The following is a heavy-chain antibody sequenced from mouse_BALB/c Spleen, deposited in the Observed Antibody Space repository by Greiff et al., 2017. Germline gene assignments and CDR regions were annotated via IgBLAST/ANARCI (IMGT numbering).Heavy chain of an antibody. CDR1: GYTFTSYT. Sequence: QVQLQQSAAELARPGASVKMSCKASGYTFTSYTMHWVKQRPGQGLEWIGYINPSSGYTEYNQKFKDKTTLTADKSSSTAYMQLSSLTSEDSAVYYCARGNYGYDYAMDYWGQGTSVTVSS. D-gene: IGHD1-2*01. V-gene: IGHV1-4*02. CDR2: INPSSGYT. J-gene: IGHJ4*01. CDR3: ARGNYGYDYAMDY.